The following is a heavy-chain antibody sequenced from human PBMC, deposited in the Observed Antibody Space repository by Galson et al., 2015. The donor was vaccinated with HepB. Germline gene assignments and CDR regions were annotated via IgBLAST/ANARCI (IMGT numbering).Heavy chain of an antibody. V-gene: IGHV3-73*01. CDR2: IRSKANSYAT. CDR1: GSTFSGSA. J-gene: IGHJ4*02. Sequence: SLRLSCAASGSTFSGSAMHWVRQASGKGLEWVGRIRSKANSYATAYAASVKGRFTISRDDSKNTAYLQMNSLKTEDTAVYYCTRLTVTPNYWGQGTLVTVSS. CDR3: TRLTVTPNY. D-gene: IGHD4-17*01.